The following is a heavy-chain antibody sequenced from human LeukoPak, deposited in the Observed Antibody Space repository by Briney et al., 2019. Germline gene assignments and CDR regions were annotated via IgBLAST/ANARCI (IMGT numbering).Heavy chain of an antibody. CDR3: ARGYSSRKIDY. Sequence: SSETLSLTCTVSGGSISSYYWSWFRQPPGKGLEWIGYIYYSGSTNYNPSLKSRVTISVDTSKNQFSLKLSSVTAADTAVYYCARGYSSRKIDYWGQGTLVTVSS. V-gene: IGHV4-59*08. CDR2: IYYSGST. J-gene: IGHJ4*02. D-gene: IGHD6-13*01. CDR1: GGSISSYY.